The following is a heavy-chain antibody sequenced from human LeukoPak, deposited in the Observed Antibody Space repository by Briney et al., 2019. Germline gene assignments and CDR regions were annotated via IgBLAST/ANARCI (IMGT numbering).Heavy chain of an antibody. D-gene: IGHD5-18*01. J-gene: IGHJ4*02. V-gene: IGHV3-33*01. CDR2: IWYDGSNK. Sequence: GGSLRLSCAASGFTFSSSGMHWVRPAPGKGLERVAVIWYDGSNKYYADSVKGRFTISRDNSKNTLYLQMNSLRAEDTAVYYCARDSTPFPHFSGYSQNFDYWGQGTLVTVSS. CDR1: GFTFSSSG. CDR3: ARDSTPFPHFSGYSQNFDY.